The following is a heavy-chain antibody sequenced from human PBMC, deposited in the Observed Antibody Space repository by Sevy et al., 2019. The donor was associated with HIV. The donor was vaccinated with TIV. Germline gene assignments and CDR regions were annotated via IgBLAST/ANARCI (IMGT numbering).Heavy chain of an antibody. CDR3: TRVEGATDWGMDV. V-gene: IGHV3-49*04. J-gene: IGHJ6*02. CDR2: IRSKSYGGTI. Sequence: GGSLRLSCTASGFTFGDYTVSWVRQAPGKGLEWVGFIRSKSYGGTIEYAASLKGRFTISKDTSKSIAYLQMNSLKTEDTALYFCTRVEGATDWGMDVWGQGTTVTISS. D-gene: IGHD1-26*01. CDR1: GFTFGDYT.